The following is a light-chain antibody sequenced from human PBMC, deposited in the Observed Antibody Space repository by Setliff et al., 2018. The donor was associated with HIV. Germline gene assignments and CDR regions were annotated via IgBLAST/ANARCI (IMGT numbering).Light chain of an antibody. CDR3: LLSYSNTRRV. Sequence: VVTQEPSLTVSPGGTVTLTCGSSTGAVTSGHYPYWFQQKPGQAPRTLIYDTSNKHSWTPARFSGSLLGGKAALTLSGAQPEDEAEYYCLLSYSNTRRVFGGGTKVTVL. CDR2: DTS. J-gene: IGLJ3*02. V-gene: IGLV7-46*01. CDR1: TGAVTSGHY.